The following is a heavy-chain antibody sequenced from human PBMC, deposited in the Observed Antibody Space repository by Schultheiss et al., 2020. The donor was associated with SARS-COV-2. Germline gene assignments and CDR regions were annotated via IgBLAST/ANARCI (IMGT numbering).Heavy chain of an antibody. CDR3: AREDYGDYVLDY. Sequence: GGSLRLSCAASGFTFSTYDMHWVRQATGKGLEWVSTIGTAGDTYYPGSVKGRFTISRQNAKNSLYLQMNSLRAEDTAVYYCAREDYGDYVLDYWGQGTLVTVSS. D-gene: IGHD4-17*01. CDR2: IGTAGDT. CDR1: GFTFSTYD. J-gene: IGHJ4*02. V-gene: IGHV3-13*01.